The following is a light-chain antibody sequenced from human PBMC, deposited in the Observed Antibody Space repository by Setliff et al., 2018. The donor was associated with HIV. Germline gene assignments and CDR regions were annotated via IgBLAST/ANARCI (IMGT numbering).Light chain of an antibody. CDR3: RVWYSSSDHPYV. CDR2: YDS. V-gene: IGLV3-21*04. J-gene: IGLJ1*01. CDR1: NIGSKS. Sequence: SYELTQPPSVSVAPGKTARITRGGNNIGSKSVHWYQQKPGQAPVLVIYYDSDRPSGIPERFSGSKSGNTATLTISRVEAGDEADYYCRVWYSSSDHPYVFGTGTKVTVL.